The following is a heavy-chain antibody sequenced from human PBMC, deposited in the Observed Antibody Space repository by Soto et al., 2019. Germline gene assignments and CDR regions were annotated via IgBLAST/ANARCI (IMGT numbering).Heavy chain of an antibody. CDR3: VTSLWFGTHPEI. CDR1: GGSFSGYY. CDR2: ISPSGTT. Sequence: QVQLQQWGAGLLKPSETLSLTCAVYGGSFSGYYWTWFRQPPGKGLEWIGEISPSGTTKYIPSLKSGVTISADTSKNQFSLKVTSVTAADTAVYYCVTSLWFGTHPEIWGQGALVTVSS. J-gene: IGHJ4*02. D-gene: IGHD3-10*01. V-gene: IGHV4-34*01.